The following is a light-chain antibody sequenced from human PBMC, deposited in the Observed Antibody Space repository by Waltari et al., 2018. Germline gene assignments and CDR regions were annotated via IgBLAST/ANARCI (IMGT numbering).Light chain of an antibody. V-gene: IGLV2-8*01. CDR3: SSSATGGSYFV. J-gene: IGLJ1*01. Sequence: QSALTPPPSASGSPGQPVPISCPGTSSDVGGDNFVAWYQQYPGKAPKLLISEVSKRPSGVPNRFSGSKSGNTASLTVSGLQAEDEADYYCSSSATGGSYFVFGTGTRVTVL. CDR1: SSDVGGDNF. CDR2: EVS.